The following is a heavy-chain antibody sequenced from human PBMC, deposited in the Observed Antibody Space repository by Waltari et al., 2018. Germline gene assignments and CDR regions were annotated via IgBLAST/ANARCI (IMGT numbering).Heavy chain of an antibody. Sequence: QVQLVQSGAEVKKPGASVTVSCKASGYTFTSYDINWLRQATGQGLEWMGWLNPNRGNTGYAQKFQGGVTMTRTTSVSTAYMELSSRRSEDTAVYYCARGPLGERWFDYWGQGTLVTVSS. V-gene: IGHV1-8*01. CDR3: ARGPLGERWFDY. D-gene: IGHD1-26*01. J-gene: IGHJ4*02. CDR1: GYTFTSYD. CDR2: LNPNRGNT.